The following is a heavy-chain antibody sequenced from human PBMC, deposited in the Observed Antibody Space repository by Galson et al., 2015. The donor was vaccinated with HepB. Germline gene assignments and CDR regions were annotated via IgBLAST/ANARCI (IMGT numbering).Heavy chain of an antibody. V-gene: IGHV2-70*11. CDR1: GFSLSTSGMC. CDR2: IDWDDDK. J-gene: IGHJ4*02. Sequence: PALVKPTQTLTLTCTFSGFSLSTSGMCVSWIRQPPGKALEWLARIDWDDDKYYSTSLKTRLTISKDTSKNQVVLTMTNMDPVDTATYYCARIYMGDSSGYYGGFDYWGQGTLVTVSS. CDR3: ARIYMGDSSGYYGGFDY. D-gene: IGHD3-22*01.